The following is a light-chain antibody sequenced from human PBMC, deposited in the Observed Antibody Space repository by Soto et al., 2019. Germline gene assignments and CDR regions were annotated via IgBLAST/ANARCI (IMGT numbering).Light chain of an antibody. CDR1: QSISNW. CDR3: QQYKSFSEVT. J-gene: IGKJ4*01. CDR2: KAS. V-gene: IGKV1-5*03. Sequence: DIQMTQSPSTLSASVGDRVTITCRASQSISNWLAWYQQKPGKAPKLLIYKASTLESGVPSRFSGSRSETEFTLTINSLQPDDFATYYCQQYKSFSEVTFGGGTRVEVK.